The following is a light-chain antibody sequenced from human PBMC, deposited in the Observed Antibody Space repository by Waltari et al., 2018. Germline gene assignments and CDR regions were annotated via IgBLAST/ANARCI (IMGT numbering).Light chain of an antibody. Sequence: QAGRTQPPSPSRPPGQSDTTFCFVRSSNIRSDTLNWYQLIPGPAPKLLIYRNNQRPSGVPDRFSGSKSGTSASLAISGLQSEDEADYYCAACDDSLNGYVFGTGTKVTVL. CDR2: RNN. V-gene: IGLV1-44*01. CDR3: AACDDSLNGYV. J-gene: IGLJ1*01. CDR1: SSNIRSDT.